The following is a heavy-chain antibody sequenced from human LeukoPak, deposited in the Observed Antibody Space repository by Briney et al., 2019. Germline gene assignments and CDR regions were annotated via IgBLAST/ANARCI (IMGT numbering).Heavy chain of an antibody. CDR3: AKNPYEYYFDY. J-gene: IGHJ4*02. V-gene: IGHV1-2*02. CDR2: INPNSGDT. D-gene: IGHD5-12*01. CDR1: GYTFTGYY. Sequence: ASVKVSCKASGYTFTGYYMHWVRRAPGQGLEWMGWINPNSGDTNYAQKFQGRVTMTRDTSIRTAYLELSGLRSDDTAVYYCAKNPYEYYFDYWGQGTLATVSS.